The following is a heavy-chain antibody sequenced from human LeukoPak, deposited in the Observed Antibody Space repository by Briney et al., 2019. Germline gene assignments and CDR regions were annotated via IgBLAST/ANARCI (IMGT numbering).Heavy chain of an antibody. CDR1: GYTFTGYY. J-gene: IGHJ4*02. D-gene: IGHD3-10*01. CDR3: ARMNYYNPTLDY. V-gene: IGHV1-2*02. Sequence: ASVKVSCKASGYTFTGYYMHWVRQAPGQGLEWMGWINPNSGGTNYAQKFQGRVTMTRDTSISTAYMELSRLRSDDTAVYYCARMNYYNPTLDYWGQGTLVTVSS. CDR2: INPNSGGT.